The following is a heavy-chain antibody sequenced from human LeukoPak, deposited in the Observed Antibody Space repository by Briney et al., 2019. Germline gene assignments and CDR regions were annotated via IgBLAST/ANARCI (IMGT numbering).Heavy chain of an antibody. Sequence: PSETLSLTCTVSGGSISSYYWSWIRQPPGKGLEWIRYIYYSGSTNYNPSLKSRVTISVDTSKNQFSLKLSSVTAADTAVYYCAREYSSSHSTYNWFDPWGQGTLVTVSS. V-gene: IGHV4-59*01. D-gene: IGHD6-13*01. CDR3: AREYSSSHSTYNWFDP. CDR2: IYYSGST. CDR1: GGSISSYY. J-gene: IGHJ5*02.